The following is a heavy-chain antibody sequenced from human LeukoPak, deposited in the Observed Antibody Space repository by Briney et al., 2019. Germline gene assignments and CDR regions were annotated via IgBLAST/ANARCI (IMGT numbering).Heavy chain of an antibody. Sequence: GRSLRLSCAASGFTFSSYGMHWVRQAPGEGLEWVAVISYDGSNKYYADSVKGRFTISRDNSKNTLYLQMNSLRAEDTALYSCAKGIYGGNSPLDYWGQGTLVTVSS. CDR2: ISYDGSNK. D-gene: IGHD4-23*01. CDR1: GFTFSSYG. V-gene: IGHV3-30*18. CDR3: AKGIYGGNSPLDY. J-gene: IGHJ4*02.